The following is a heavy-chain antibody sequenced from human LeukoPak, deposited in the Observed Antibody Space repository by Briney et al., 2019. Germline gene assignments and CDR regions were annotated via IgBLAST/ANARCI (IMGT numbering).Heavy chain of an antibody. CDR1: GFTFSSYG. CDR3: AKQATGSFDY. CDR2: ISYDGSNK. Sequence: GGCLRLSCAASGFTFSSYGMHWVRQAPGKGREWVAVISYDGSNKYYAESVKGRFTISRDNSKNTLYLQMTSLRAEDTAVYYCAKQATGSFDYWGQGPLVTVSS. J-gene: IGHJ4*02. V-gene: IGHV3-30*18.